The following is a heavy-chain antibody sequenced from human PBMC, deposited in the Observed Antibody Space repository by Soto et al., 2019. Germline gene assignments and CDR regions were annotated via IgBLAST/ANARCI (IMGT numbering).Heavy chain of an antibody. D-gene: IGHD3-10*01. CDR3: ARAYGSGYMDV. CDR2: IYYSGST. V-gene: IGHV4-31*03. Sequence: QVQLQESGPGLVKPSQTLSLICTVSGGSISSGGYYWSWIRQHPGKGLEWMGDIYYSGSTYYNPSLKSRVTISVDTSKNQLSLKLSSVTAADTAVYYCARAYGSGYMDVWGQGTTVTVSS. CDR1: GGSISSGGYY. J-gene: IGHJ6*02.